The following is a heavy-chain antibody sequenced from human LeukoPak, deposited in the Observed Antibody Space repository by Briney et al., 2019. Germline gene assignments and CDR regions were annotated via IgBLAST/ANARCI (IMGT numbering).Heavy chain of an antibody. D-gene: IGHD3-22*01. CDR2: INHSGST. CDR3: ARAVYYDSSGYYSYYFDY. J-gene: IGHJ4*02. Sequence: SETLSLTCAVYGGSFSGYYWSWIRQPPGKGLEWIGEINHSGSTNYNPSLKSRVTISVDTSKNQFSLKLSSVTAADTAVYYCARAVYYDSSGYYSYYFDYWGQGTLVTVSS. V-gene: IGHV4-34*01. CDR1: GGSFSGYY.